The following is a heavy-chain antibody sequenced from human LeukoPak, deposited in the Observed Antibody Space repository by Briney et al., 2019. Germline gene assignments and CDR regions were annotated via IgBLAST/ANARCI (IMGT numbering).Heavy chain of an antibody. D-gene: IGHD3-22*01. J-gene: IGHJ4*02. CDR3: AKDSSGYSYFDY. CDR2: ISPSGTDI. Sequence: PGGSLRLSCAVSGFTFSDSYMTWLRQAPGKGLESLSYISPSGTDISYADSVKGRFTISRDNAKNSLYLQMNSLRAEDTAVYYCAKDSSGYSYFDYWGQGTLVTVSS. CDR1: GFTFSDSY. V-gene: IGHV3-11*01.